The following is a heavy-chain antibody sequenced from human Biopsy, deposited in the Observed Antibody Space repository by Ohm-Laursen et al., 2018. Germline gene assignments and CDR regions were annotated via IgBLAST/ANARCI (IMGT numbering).Heavy chain of an antibody. Sequence: SETLSLTCLVSGDSISNSYWTWIRQPAGKGLEWIGRFYSSGSSSYNPSLKSRVTMSIDASMNQFSLKLTSVTAADTAVYYCAREKYDGSDHYSSPFDSWGQGALVTVSS. J-gene: IGHJ4*02. CDR2: FYSSGSS. CDR1: GDSISNSY. V-gene: IGHV4-4*07. D-gene: IGHD3-22*01. CDR3: AREKYDGSDHYSSPFDS.